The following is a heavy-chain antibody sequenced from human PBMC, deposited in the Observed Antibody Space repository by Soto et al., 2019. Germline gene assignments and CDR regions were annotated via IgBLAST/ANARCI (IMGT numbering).Heavy chain of an antibody. J-gene: IGHJ5*01. CDR3: VAEYFGARHGLGDVQGHGAT. Sequence: QVALQQSGPGLVKPSETLSLSCTVSGGPISSYYWSWIRQPPGRGLEWIGYVHYSGGSHYNPSLNCRPAITRQVSMSEDTPKHTSVTATDTAVDYYVAEYFGARHGLGDVQGHGATWG. CDR2: VHYSGGS. CDR1: GGPISSYY. V-gene: IGHV4-59*01. D-gene: IGHD3-10*01.